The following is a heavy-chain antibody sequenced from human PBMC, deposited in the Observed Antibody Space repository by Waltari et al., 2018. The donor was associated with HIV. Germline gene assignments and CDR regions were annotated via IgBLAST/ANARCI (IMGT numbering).Heavy chain of an antibody. J-gene: IGHJ6*02. CDR1: GFTVSSNY. D-gene: IGHD2-21*02. CDR3: ASIAYCGGDCYPRGMDV. Sequence: EVQLVESGGGLVQPGGSLRLSCAASGFTVSSNYMSWVRQAPGKGLEWFSVIYSCGSTYYPDSGKGRFTISRDNSKNTLYLQMNSLRAEDTAVYYCASIAYCGGDCYPRGMDVWGQGTTVTVSS. V-gene: IGHV3-66*01. CDR2: IYSCGST.